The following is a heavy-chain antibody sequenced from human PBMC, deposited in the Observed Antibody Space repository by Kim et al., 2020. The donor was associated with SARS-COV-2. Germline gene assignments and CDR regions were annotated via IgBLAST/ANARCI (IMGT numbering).Heavy chain of an antibody. J-gene: IGHJ4*02. CDR3: AKDRSHACDF. D-gene: IGHD3-16*01. V-gene: IGHV3-9*01. Sequence: GGSLRLSCAASGFAFDQNAMHWVRQAPGKGPEWVARISWNSGEIDYGDSVKGRFTISRDNAKNFLFLRMNSLRPEDTALYYCAKDRSHACDFWGQGTLVT. CDR2: ISWNSGEI. CDR1: GFAFDQNA.